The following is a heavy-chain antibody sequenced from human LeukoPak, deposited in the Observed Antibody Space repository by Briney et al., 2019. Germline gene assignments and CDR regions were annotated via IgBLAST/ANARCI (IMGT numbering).Heavy chain of an antibody. Sequence: GGSLRLSCAASGFTFSSYSMNWVRQAPVKGLEWVSYISSSSSTIYYADSVKGRFTISRDNAKNSLYLQMNSLRDEDTAVYYCARGGYSSSWYEVGYWGQGTLVTVSS. CDR3: ARGGYSSSWYEVGY. CDR1: GFTFSSYS. J-gene: IGHJ4*02. D-gene: IGHD6-13*01. V-gene: IGHV3-48*02. CDR2: ISSSSSTI.